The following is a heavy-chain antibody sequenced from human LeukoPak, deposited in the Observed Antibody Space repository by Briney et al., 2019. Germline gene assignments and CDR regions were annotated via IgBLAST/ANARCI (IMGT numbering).Heavy chain of an antibody. J-gene: IGHJ6*03. CDR2: IIPIFGTA. CDR3: ATHRTPTGHYDFWSGYYGDYYYYMDV. CDR1: GGTFSSYA. V-gene: IGHV1-69*01. Sequence: GSSVKVSCKASGGTFSSYAISWVRQAPGQGLEWMGGIIPIFGTANYAQKFQGRVTITADESTSTAYMELSSLRSEDTAVYYCATHRTPTGHYDFWSGYYGDYYYYMDVWGKGTTVTVSS. D-gene: IGHD3-3*01.